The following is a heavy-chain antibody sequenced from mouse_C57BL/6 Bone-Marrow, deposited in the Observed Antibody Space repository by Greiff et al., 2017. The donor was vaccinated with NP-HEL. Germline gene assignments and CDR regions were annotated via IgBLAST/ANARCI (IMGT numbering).Heavy chain of an antibody. Sequence: QVQLQQSGPELVKPGASVKISCQASGYAFSSSWLNRVKQSPGQGLEWIGRIYPGDGDTNYHGKFTGKATLTADKSSSTAYMQLSSLTSEDSAVYCCAEGDWDVAYWGQGTLVTVSA. D-gene: IGHD4-1*01. CDR1: GYAFSSSW. CDR2: IYPGDGDT. V-gene: IGHV1-82*01. J-gene: IGHJ3*01. CDR3: AEGDWDVAY.